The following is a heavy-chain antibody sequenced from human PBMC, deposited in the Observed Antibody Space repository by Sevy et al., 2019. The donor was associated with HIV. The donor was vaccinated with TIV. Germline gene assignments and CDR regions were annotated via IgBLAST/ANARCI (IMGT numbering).Heavy chain of an antibody. Sequence: ASVKVSCKASGYTFTGYYMHWVRQAPGQGLEWMGWINPNSGDTNYAQKFQGRVTMARDTSMNTAYMELTRLRSDDTAVYYCARVFFPRLHGGAFDIWGQGTMVTVSS. V-gene: IGHV1-2*02. CDR1: GYTFTGYY. J-gene: IGHJ3*02. D-gene: IGHD3-16*01. CDR2: INPNSGDT. CDR3: ARVFFPRLHGGAFDI.